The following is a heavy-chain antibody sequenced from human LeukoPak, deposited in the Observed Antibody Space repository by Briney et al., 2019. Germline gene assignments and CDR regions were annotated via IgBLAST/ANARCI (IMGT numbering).Heavy chain of an antibody. Sequence: ASVKVSCKVSGYTLTQLSMHWVRQAPGQGLEWMGGFDPEDGETIYAQRFQGRVTMTEDTSTDTAFMELSSLGSEDSAVYYCATDTSDINDSFDIWGQGTMVTVSS. D-gene: IGHD3-22*01. CDR3: ATDTSDINDSFDI. V-gene: IGHV1-24*01. CDR1: GYTLTQLS. CDR2: FDPEDGET. J-gene: IGHJ3*02.